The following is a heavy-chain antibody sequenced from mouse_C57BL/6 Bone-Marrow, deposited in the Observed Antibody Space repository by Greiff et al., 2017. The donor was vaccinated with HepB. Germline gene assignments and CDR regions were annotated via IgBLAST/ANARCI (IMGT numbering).Heavy chain of an antibody. CDR2: IGPGSGST. CDR3: TYDYDPWFAY. Sequence: QVQLQQSGAELVKPGASVKISCKASGYAFTDYYINWVKQRPGQGLEWIGKIGPGSGSTYYNEKFKGKATLTADKSSSTAYMQLSSLTSEDSAVYFCTYDYDPWFAYWGQGTLVTVSA. D-gene: IGHD2-4*01. CDR1: GYAFTDYY. V-gene: IGHV1-77*01. J-gene: IGHJ3*01.